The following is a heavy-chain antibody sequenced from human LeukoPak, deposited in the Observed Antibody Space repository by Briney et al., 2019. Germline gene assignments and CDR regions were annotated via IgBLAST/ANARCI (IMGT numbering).Heavy chain of an antibody. Sequence: GGSLRLSCAASGFTFSSCAMSWVRQAPGKGLEWVSAISGSGGRPYYADSVKGRFTISRDNSKNTLYLQMNSLRAEDTAVYYCARTSTMVRGESAFDIWGQGTMVTVSS. CDR3: ARTSTMVRGESAFDI. CDR1: GFTFSSCA. V-gene: IGHV3-23*01. J-gene: IGHJ3*02. D-gene: IGHD3-10*01. CDR2: ISGSGGRP.